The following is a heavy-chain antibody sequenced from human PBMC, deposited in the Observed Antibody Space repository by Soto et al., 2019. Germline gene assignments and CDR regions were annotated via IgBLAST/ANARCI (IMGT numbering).Heavy chain of an antibody. Sequence: PGGSLRLSCASSGFTFSSYSMDLVRQAPGKGLEWVSSISSSSSYIYYADSVKGRFTISRDNAKNSLYLQMNSLRAEDTAVYYCARDRGNYDFWSGYVYYYYYYMDVWGKGTTVTVSS. CDR3: ARDRGNYDFWSGYVYYYYYYMDV. CDR1: GFTFSSYS. D-gene: IGHD3-3*01. V-gene: IGHV3-21*01. CDR2: ISSSSSYI. J-gene: IGHJ6*03.